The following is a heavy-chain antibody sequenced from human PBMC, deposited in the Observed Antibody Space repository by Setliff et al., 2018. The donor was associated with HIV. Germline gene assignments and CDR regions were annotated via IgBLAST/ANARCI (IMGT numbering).Heavy chain of an antibody. V-gene: IGHV4-39*01. CDR2: FYYTGST. D-gene: IGHD3-10*01. CDR1: GGSIVSSSYY. J-gene: IGHJ4*02. CDR3: ARVQRVGSVEGYFDY. Sequence: PSETLSLTCTVSGGSIVSSSYYWGWIRQPPGKGLEWIGSFYYTGSTYYNPSLRSRVTISVDTSKNQFSLKLSSVTAADTAVYYCARVQRVGSVEGYFDYWGQGTLVTVSS.